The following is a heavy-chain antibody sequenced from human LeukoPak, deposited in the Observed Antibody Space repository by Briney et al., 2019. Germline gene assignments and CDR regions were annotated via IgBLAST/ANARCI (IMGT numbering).Heavy chain of an antibody. CDR2: INPISGAT. Sequence: ASVKVSCKASGFSVKNYYMHWVRQAPGQGLEWMGWINPISGATNYAQKFQGRVTMTRDTSISTAYMELSRLRSDDTAVYYCARDVRQQLRPPQDYWGQGTLVTVSS. V-gene: IGHV1-2*02. D-gene: IGHD6-13*01. J-gene: IGHJ4*02. CDR3: ARDVRQQLRPPQDY. CDR1: GFSVKNYY.